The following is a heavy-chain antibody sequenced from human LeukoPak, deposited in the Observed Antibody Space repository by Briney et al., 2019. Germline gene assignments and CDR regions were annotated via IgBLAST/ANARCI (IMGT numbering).Heavy chain of an antibody. V-gene: IGHV4-61*08. CDR3: ARGGDAYYFHY. Sequence: SETLSLTCTVSSGSLRSGDYYWSWIRQPPGKGLEWLGYVYNSGSTNYNPSLKSRVTISIETSKNQFFLKLSSVTAADTAMYYCARGGDAYYFHYWGQGTLVTVSS. D-gene: IGHD5-24*01. J-gene: IGHJ4*02. CDR2: VYNSGST. CDR1: SGSLRSGDYY.